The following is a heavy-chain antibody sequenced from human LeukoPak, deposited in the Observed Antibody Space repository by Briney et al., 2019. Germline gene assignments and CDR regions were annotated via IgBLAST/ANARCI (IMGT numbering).Heavy chain of an antibody. V-gene: IGHV3-74*01. J-gene: IGHJ4*02. CDR2: INSDGSST. CDR1: GFTFSSYW. Sequence: GGSLRLSCAASGFTFSSYWMHWVRQAPGKGLVWVSRINSDGSSTTYGDSVKGQFTISRDNAKNTLYMYMHSLRAEDTAVYYCAREYYDSSGSPYFDYWGQGTLVTVSS. D-gene: IGHD3-22*01. CDR3: AREYYDSSGSPYFDY.